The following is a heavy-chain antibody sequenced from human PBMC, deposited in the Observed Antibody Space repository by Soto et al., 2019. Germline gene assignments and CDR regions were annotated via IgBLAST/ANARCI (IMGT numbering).Heavy chain of an antibody. CDR2: IYYSGST. V-gene: IGHV4-31*03. CDR3: AREVGSDDGNYYYYYGMDV. CDR1: GGSISSGGYY. J-gene: IGHJ6*02. D-gene: IGHD1-26*01. Sequence: QVQLQESGPGLVKPSQTLSLTCTVSGGSISSGGYYWSWIRQHPGKGLEWIGYIYYSGSTYYNPSLKSRVTISVDTSKNQFSLQLSSVTAADTAVYYCAREVGSDDGNYYYYYGMDVWGQGTTVTVSS.